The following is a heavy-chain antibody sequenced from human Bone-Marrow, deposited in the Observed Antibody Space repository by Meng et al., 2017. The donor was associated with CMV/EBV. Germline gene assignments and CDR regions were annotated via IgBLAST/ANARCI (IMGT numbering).Heavy chain of an antibody. V-gene: IGHV3-66*02. D-gene: IGHD3-3*01. J-gene: IGHJ4*02. CDR3: ARVNYDFWSGYNY. CDR2: IYSGGST. CDR1: GFTFSTYM. Sequence: GESLKISCAASGFTFSTYMMNWVRQAPGKGLEWVSVIYSGGSTYYADSVKGRFTISRDNSKNTLYLQMNSLRAEDTAVYYCARVNYDFWSGYNYWGQGTLVTVSS.